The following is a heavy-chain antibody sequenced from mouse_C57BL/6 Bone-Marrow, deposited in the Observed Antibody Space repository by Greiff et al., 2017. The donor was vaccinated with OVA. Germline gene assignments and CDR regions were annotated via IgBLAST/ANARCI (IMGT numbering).Heavy chain of an antibody. Sequence: QVHVKQSGAELVRPGASVTLSCKASGYTFTDYDMHWVKQTPVHGLEWIGALDPETGGTAYNQKFKGKAIMTADNSSSTAYMELRSLTSEDSAVYYCTRGYSDCYAMGYWCQGTSVTVSS. CDR1: GYTFTDYD. CDR2: LDPETGGT. CDR3: TRGYSDCYAMGY. D-gene: IGHD2-12*01. J-gene: IGHJ4*01. V-gene: IGHV1-15*01.